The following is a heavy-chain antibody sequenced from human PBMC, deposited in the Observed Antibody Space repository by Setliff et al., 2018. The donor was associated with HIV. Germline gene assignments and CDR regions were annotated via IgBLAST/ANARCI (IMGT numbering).Heavy chain of an antibody. CDR3: ARDYLHVFDI. V-gene: IGHV1-2*02. J-gene: IGHJ3*02. CDR2: INSASGGT. CDR1: GYTFTDYY. Sequence: APVKVSCKASGYTFTDYYIHWVRQAPGQGLKWMGWINSASGGTNYAQNFQGRVTVTRDTSINTAYVELNSLKSDDTAVYYCARDYLHVFDIWGQGTMVTV.